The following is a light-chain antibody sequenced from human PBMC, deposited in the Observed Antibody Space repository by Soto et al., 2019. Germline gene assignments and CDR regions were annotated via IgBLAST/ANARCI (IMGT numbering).Light chain of an antibody. V-gene: IGKV1-39*01. CDR3: QQSHKIPST. J-gene: IGKJ1*01. CDR1: QSISTY. CDR2: AAS. Sequence: DIQMTQSPSSLSASVGDRVTITCRASQSISTYLNWNQRKSGKAPKLLIYAASSLESGVPSRFSGSGSGTDFILTISSLQPEDSATYYCQQSHKIPSTFGQGTKVEV.